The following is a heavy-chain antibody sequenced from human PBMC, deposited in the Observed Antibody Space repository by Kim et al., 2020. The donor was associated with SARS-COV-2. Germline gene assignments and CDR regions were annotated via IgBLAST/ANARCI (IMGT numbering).Heavy chain of an antibody. V-gene: IGHV4-39*01. Sequence: SETLSLTCTVSGGSISSSSYYWGWIRQPPGKGLEWIGSIYYSGSTYYNPSLKSRVTISVDTSKNQFSLKLSSVTAADTAVYYCARQRRAYQLRHFDYWGQGTLVTVSS. CDR3: ARQRRAYQLRHFDY. CDR2: IYYSGST. J-gene: IGHJ4*02. D-gene: IGHD2-2*01. CDR1: GGSISSSSYY.